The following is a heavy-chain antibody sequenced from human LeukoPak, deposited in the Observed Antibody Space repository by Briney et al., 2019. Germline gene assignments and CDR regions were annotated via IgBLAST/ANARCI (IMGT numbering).Heavy chain of an antibody. D-gene: IGHD3-10*01. Sequence: GGSLRLSCAASGFTFSSYGMHWVRQAPGKGLEWVAVISYDGPNKYYADSVKGRFTISRDNSKNTLYLQMNSLRAEDTAVYYCARDSYYGSGMYWFDPWGQGTLVTVSS. CDR2: ISYDGPNK. CDR3: ARDSYYGSGMYWFDP. J-gene: IGHJ5*02. CDR1: GFTFSSYG. V-gene: IGHV3-30*03.